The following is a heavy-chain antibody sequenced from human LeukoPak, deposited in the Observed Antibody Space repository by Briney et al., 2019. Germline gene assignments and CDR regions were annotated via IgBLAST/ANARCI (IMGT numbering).Heavy chain of an antibody. V-gene: IGHV4-61*02. J-gene: IGHJ4*02. D-gene: IGHD6-13*01. CDR2: IYTSGST. Sequence: PSETLSLTCTVSGGSISSGSYYWSWIRQPAGKGLEWIGRIYTSGSTNYNPSLKSRVTISVDTSKNQFSLKLSSVTAADTAVYYCARAAASARGADYWGQGTLVTVSS. CDR3: ARAAASARGADY. CDR1: GGSISSGSYY.